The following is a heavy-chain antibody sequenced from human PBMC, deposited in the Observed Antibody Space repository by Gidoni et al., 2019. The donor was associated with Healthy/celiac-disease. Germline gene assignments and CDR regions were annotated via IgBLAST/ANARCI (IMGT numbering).Heavy chain of an antibody. CDR3: AKDMEVGAPTYYFDY. V-gene: IGHV3-9*01. Sequence: EVQLVESGGGLVQPGRSLRLSWAASGFTFDDYAMHWVRQAPGKGLEWVSGISWNSGSIGYADSVKGRFTISRDNAKNSLYLQMNSLRAEDTALYYCAKDMEVGAPTYYFDYWGQGTLVTVSS. CDR2: ISWNSGSI. J-gene: IGHJ4*02. D-gene: IGHD1-26*01. CDR1: GFTFDDYA.